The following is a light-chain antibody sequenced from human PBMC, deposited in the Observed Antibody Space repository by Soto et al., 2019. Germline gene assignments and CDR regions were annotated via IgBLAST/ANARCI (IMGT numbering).Light chain of an antibody. J-gene: IGKJ2*01. Sequence: EIVLTQSPGTLSLSPGERATLSCRASQSVSSSYLAWYQQKPGQAPRLLIYGASSRATGIPDRFSGSGSGKDFTLTISRLEAEDFAVYYCQQGYTFGQGTKLEIK. CDR1: QSVSSSY. V-gene: IGKV3-20*01. CDR3: QQGYT. CDR2: GAS.